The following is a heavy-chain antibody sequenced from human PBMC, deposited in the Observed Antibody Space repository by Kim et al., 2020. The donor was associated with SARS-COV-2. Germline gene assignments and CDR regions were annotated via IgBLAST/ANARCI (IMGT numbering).Heavy chain of an antibody. V-gene: IGHV4-39*01. J-gene: IGHJ3*02. CDR1: GGSISSSNYY. CDR3: ARHRNNSPWVALDI. D-gene: IGHD1-20*01. CDR2: IYYSGNT. Sequence: SETLSLTCTVSGGSISSSNYYWGWIRQPPGKGLEWIGSIYYSGNTYYNPSLKSRVTISVDTSKNQFSLKLSSVTAADTALYYCARHRNNSPWVALDIWGQGTTVTVSS.